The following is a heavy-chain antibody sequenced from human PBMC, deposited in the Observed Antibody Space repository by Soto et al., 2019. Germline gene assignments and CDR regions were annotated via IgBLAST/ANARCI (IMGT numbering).Heavy chain of an antibody. CDR3: ARPPQYYDFWSGYWDV. D-gene: IGHD3-3*01. CDR2: IYYSGST. J-gene: IGHJ6*02. V-gene: IGHV4-39*01. CDR1: GGSISSSSYY. Sequence: ETLSLTCTVSGGSISSSSYYWGWIRQPPGKGLEWIGSIYYSGSTYYNPSLKSRVTISVDTSKNQFSLKLSSVTAADTAVYYCARPPQYYDFWSGYWDVWGQGTTVT.